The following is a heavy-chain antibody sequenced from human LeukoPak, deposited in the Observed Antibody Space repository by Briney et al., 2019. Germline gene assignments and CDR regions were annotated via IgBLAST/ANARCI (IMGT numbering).Heavy chain of an antibody. Sequence: AGGSLRLSCAASGFTFSSYGMHWVRQAPGKGLEWVAFIRYDGSNKYYADSVKGRFTISRDNSKNTLYLQMNSLRAEDTAVYYCAKEGGSGSYYNRHFDYWGQGTLVTVSS. J-gene: IGHJ4*02. CDR1: GFTFSSYG. D-gene: IGHD3-10*01. V-gene: IGHV3-30*02. CDR2: IRYDGSNK. CDR3: AKEGGSGSYYNRHFDY.